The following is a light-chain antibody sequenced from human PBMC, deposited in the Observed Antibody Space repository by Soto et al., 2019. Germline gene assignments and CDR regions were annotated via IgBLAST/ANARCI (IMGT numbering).Light chain of an antibody. V-gene: IGKV3-20*01. CDR2: GAS. CDR1: QSVSRSY. J-gene: IGKJ2*01. Sequence: EIVLTQSPGTVSLSPGERATLSCRASQSVSRSYLAWYQLKPGQAPRLLIYGASSRATGILDRFSGSGSGTDFTLTISRLEPEDFAVYYCQQYGSSTYTFGQGTKLEIK. CDR3: QQYGSSTYT.